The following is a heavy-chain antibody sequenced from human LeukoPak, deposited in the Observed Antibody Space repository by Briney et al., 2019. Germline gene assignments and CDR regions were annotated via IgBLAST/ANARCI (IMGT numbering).Heavy chain of an antibody. CDR1: GGSISSYY. J-gene: IGHJ3*02. V-gene: IGHV4-59*08. D-gene: IGHD4-17*01. CDR3: ARHRGIYGDDDAFDI. CDR2: IYYSGST. Sequence: SETLSLTCTVSGGSISSYYWSWIRQPPGKGLEWIGYIYYSGSTNYNPSLKSRVTISVDTSKNQFSLKLTSVTAADTAVYYCARHRGIYGDDDAFDIWGQGTMVTVSS.